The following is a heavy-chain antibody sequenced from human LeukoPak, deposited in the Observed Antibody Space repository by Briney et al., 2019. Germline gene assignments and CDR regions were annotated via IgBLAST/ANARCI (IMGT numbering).Heavy chain of an antibody. CDR1: GGSISSGSYY. CDR3: ARNPNWNYEGSWFDP. J-gene: IGHJ5*02. V-gene: IGHV4-61*02. D-gene: IGHD1-7*01. Sequence: SETLSLTCTVSGGSISSGSYYWSWIRQPAGKGLEWIGRIYTSGSANYNPSLKSRVTISVDTSKNQFSLKLSSVTAADTAVYYCARNPNWNYEGSWFDPWGQGTLVTVSS. CDR2: IYTSGSA.